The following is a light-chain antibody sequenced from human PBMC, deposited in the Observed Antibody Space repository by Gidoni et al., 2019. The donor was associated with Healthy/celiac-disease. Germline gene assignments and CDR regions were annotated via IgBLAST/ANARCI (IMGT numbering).Light chain of an antibody. V-gene: IGLV3-1*01. J-gene: IGLJ2*01. CDR2: QDS. CDR1: KLGDKY. Sequence: SYELTQPPSVSVSPGQTASITCSGDKLGDKYACWYQQKPGQSPVLVIYQDSKRPSGIPERFSGSNSGNTATRTISGTQAMDEADYYCQAWDSRNVVFGGGTKLTVL. CDR3: QAWDSRNVV.